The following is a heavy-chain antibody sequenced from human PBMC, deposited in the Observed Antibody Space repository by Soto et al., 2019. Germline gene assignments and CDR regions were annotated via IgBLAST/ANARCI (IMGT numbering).Heavy chain of an antibody. J-gene: IGHJ3*02. CDR2: ISYDGSNK. D-gene: IGHD2-15*01. Sequence: QVQLVESGGGVVQPGRSLRLSCAASGFTFSSYAMHWVRQAPGKGLEWVAVISYDGSNKYYADSVKGRFTISRDNSKNTLYLQMNSLRAEATAVYYCAREGVVVVAAAYAFDIWGQGTMVTVSS. CDR3: AREGVVVVAAAYAFDI. CDR1: GFTFSSYA. V-gene: IGHV3-30-3*01.